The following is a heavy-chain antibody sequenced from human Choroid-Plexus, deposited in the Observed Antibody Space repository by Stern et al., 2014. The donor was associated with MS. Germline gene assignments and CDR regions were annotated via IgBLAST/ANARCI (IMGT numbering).Heavy chain of an antibody. D-gene: IGHD2/OR15-2a*01. Sequence: VQLVESGGGVVQPGRPLRLSCVASGFTLGSCAMHWVRQAPGKGLEWVAVITYDGSNKNYADSVKGSFTISRDNSQNALYMQMSSLRPEDTAVYYCAKDRQYLTYFFDHWGQGSLVTVSS. V-gene: IGHV3-30*18. CDR1: GFTLGSCA. CDR2: ITYDGSNK. CDR3: AKDRQYLTYFFDH. J-gene: IGHJ5*02.